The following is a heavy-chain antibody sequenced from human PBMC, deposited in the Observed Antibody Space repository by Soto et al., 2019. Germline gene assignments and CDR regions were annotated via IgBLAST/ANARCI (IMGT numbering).Heavy chain of an antibody. J-gene: IGHJ3*02. V-gene: IGHV4-31*03. Sequence: SETLSLTCTVSGGSLSSSAYYWGWIRQPPGKGLEWIGYIYYSGSTYYNPSLKSRVTISVDTSKNQFSLKLSSVTAADTAVYYCARDCSGGSCYLSGAFDIWGQGTMVTVSS. CDR1: GGSLSSSAYY. CDR2: IYYSGST. D-gene: IGHD2-15*01. CDR3: ARDCSGGSCYLSGAFDI.